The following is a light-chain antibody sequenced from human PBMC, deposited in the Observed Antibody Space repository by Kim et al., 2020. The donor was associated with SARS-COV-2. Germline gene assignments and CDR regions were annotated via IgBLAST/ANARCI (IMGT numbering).Light chain of an antibody. CDR2: VAS. V-gene: IGKV1-12*01. Sequence: IRMTQSPSSVSASVGDRVTITCRARQDIDTWLAWYQHKPGKAPKDLIYVASSLQSGVPSRFSGSGSGTDFTLTISNLLPEDFATYYCQQNNNFPYTFGQGNKLEI. J-gene: IGKJ2*01. CDR3: QQNNNFPYT. CDR1: QDIDTW.